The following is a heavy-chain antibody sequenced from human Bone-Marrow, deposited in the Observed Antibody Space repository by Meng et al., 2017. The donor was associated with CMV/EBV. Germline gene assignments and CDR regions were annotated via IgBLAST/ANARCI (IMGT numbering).Heavy chain of an antibody. CDR2: IYYSGRT. CDR3: TTSSSWYHQGDH. CDR1: GGSISSSSYY. D-gene: IGHD6-13*01. J-gene: IGHJ4*02. Sequence: SETLSLTCNVSGGSISSSSYYWGWIRQPPGKGLEWIGSIYYSGRTYYNPSLRSRVTISVDTSKNQFSLNLSSVNAADTAVYYCTTSSSWYHQGDHWGQGTLVTVSS. V-gene: IGHV4-39*07.